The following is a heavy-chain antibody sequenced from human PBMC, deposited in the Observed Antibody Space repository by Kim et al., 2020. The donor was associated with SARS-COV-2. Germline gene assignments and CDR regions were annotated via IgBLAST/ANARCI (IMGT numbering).Heavy chain of an antibody. CDR3: ARDRSGTFIDY. CDR2: INAGNGNT. Sequence: ASVKVSCKASGYTFTSYAMHWVRQAPGQRLEWMGWINAGNGNTKYSQKFQGRVTITRDTSASTAYIELSSLRSEDTAMYYCARDRSGTFIDYWGQGTLVTVSS. V-gene: IGHV1-3*01. CDR1: GYTFTSYA. J-gene: IGHJ4*02.